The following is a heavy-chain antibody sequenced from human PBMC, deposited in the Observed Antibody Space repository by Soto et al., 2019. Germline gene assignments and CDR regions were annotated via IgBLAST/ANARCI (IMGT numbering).Heavy chain of an antibody. CDR1: GGSISSYY. V-gene: IGHV4-39*01. Sequence: SETLSLTCTVSGGSISSYYWGWIRQPPGKGLEWIGSIYYSGSTYYNPSLKSRVTISVDTSKNQFSLKLSSVTAADTAVYYCAADTVTLYYYYYGMDVWGQGTTVTVSS. D-gene: IGHD4-17*01. J-gene: IGHJ6*02. CDR3: AADTVTLYYYYYGMDV. CDR2: IYYSGST.